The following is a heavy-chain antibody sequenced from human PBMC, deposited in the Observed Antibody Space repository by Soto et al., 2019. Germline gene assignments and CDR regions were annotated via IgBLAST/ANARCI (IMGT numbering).Heavy chain of an antibody. CDR3: ARQDYYDSSGYRADLDY. CDR1: GYTFTSYG. V-gene: IGHV1-18*01. D-gene: IGHD3-22*01. Sequence: QVQLVQSGAEVKKPGASVKVSCKASGYTFTSYGISWVRQAPGQGLECMGWISAYNGNTNYAQKLQGRVTMTPDTSTSTAYMELRSLRSDDTAVYYCARQDYYDSSGYRADLDYWGQGTLVTVSS. J-gene: IGHJ4*02. CDR2: ISAYNGNT.